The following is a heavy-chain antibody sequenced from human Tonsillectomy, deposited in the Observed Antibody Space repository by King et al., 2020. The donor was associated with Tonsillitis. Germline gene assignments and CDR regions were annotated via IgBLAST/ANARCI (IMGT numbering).Heavy chain of an antibody. CDR3: AREGRATRFHSFDL. J-gene: IGHJ3*01. Sequence: VQLVESGGGVVQSGRPLRLSCAASAFTFSTFPMHWVRQAPGKGLEWVALVSYDGTTNFYADSVTGRFTISRDNSKNTLYLHMNRLRAEDTAVYYCAREGRATRFHSFDLWGHGTTVTVSS. V-gene: IGHV3-30-3*01. D-gene: IGHD4-11*01. CDR1: AFTFSTFP. CDR2: VSYDGTTN.